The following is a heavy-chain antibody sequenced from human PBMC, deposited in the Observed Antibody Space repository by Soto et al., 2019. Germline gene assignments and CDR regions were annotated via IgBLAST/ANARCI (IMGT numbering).Heavy chain of an antibody. V-gene: IGHV4-59*08. D-gene: IGHD2-2*01. CDR2: IYYSGST. Sequence: SETLSLTCTVSGGSISSYYWSWIRQPPGKGLEWIGYIYYSGSTNYNPSLKSRVTISVDTSKNQFSLKLSSVTAADTTVYYCARLGIVKKTLAAINGAIDYYYMDVWGKGTTVTVSS. J-gene: IGHJ6*03. CDR1: GGSISSYY. CDR3: ARLGIVKKTLAAINGAIDYYYMDV.